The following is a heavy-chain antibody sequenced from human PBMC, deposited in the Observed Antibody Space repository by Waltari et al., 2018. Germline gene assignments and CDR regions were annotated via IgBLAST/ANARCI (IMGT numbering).Heavy chain of an antibody. CDR1: GGTFSSYA. V-gene: IGHV1-69*01. Sequence: QVQLVQSGAEVKKPGSSVKVSCKASGGTFSSYAISWVRQAPGQGLEWMGGIIPIFGTANYAQKFQGRVTITADESTSSAYMELSSLRSEDTAVYYCARVSLPTDYGDGSYFDYWGQGTLVTVSS. CDR2: IIPIFGTA. D-gene: IGHD4-17*01. CDR3: ARVSLPTDYGDGSYFDY. J-gene: IGHJ4*02.